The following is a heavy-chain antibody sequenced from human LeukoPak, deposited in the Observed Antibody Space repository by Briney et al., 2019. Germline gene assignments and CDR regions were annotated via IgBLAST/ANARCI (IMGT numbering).Heavy chain of an antibody. V-gene: IGHV3-23*01. Sequence: GESLRLSCPASGFTFSSYAMSWVRQAPGKGLEWVSAISGSGGSTYYADSVKGRFTISRDNSKNTLYLQMNSLRAEDTAVYYCAKDHDYDSSGYYYFDYWGQGTLVTVSS. CDR1: GFTFSSYA. CDR2: ISGSGGST. J-gene: IGHJ4*02. D-gene: IGHD3-22*01. CDR3: AKDHDYDSSGYYYFDY.